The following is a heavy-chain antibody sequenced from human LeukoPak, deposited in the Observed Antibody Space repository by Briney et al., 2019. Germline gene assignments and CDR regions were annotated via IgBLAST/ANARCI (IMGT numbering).Heavy chain of an antibody. CDR2: IYYSGST. V-gene: IGHV4-39*01. CDR1: GGSISSSSYY. D-gene: IGHD6-6*01. Sequence: PSETLSLTCTVSGGSISSSSYYWGWIRQPPGKGLEWIGSIYYSGSTYYNPSLKSRVTISVDTSKNQFSLKLSSVTAADTAVYYCRGGHYSSSSRVFDYWGQGTLVTVSS. J-gene: IGHJ4*02. CDR3: RGGHYSSSSRVFDY.